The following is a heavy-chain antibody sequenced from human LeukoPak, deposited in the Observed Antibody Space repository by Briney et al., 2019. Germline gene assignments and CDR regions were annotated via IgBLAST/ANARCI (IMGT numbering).Heavy chain of an antibody. Sequence: ASVKVSCKASGYTFTGYYMHWVRQAPGQGLEWMGRINPNSGGTNYAQKFQGRVTMTRDTSISTAYMELSRLRSDDTAVYYCAREYYDSSGYYLDYWGQGTLVTVSS. V-gene: IGHV1-2*06. CDR1: GYTFTGYY. CDR2: INPNSGGT. J-gene: IGHJ4*02. D-gene: IGHD3-22*01. CDR3: AREYYDSSGYYLDY.